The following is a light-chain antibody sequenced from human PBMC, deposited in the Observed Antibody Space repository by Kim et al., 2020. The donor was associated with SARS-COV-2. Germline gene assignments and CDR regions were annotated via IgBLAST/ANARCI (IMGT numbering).Light chain of an antibody. CDR3: QQYGYSLS. CDR1: QSVSSSY. V-gene: IGKV3-20*01. CDR2: GAS. J-gene: IGKJ4*01. Sequence: LSPGESPTLSCRASQSVSSSYLAWYQLKPGQAPRLLIYGASSRATGIPDRFSGSGSGTDFTLTISRLEPEDFAVYYCQQYGYSLSFGGGTKVDIK.